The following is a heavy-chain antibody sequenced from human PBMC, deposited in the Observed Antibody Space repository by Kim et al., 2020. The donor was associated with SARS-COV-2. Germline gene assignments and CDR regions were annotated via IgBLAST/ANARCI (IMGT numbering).Heavy chain of an antibody. CDR3: ARGFNYYGSGRGLEY. Sequence: GGSLRLSCAASGFTFRNYWMSWVRQAPGKGLEWVANIKKDDSEIYYVDSVKGRFTISRDNAKNSLYLQMNSLRDEDTAVYYCARGFNYYGSGRGLEYWGQGTLVTVSS. V-gene: IGHV3-7*04. D-gene: IGHD3-10*01. CDR2: IKKDDSEI. CDR1: GFTFRNYW. J-gene: IGHJ4*02.